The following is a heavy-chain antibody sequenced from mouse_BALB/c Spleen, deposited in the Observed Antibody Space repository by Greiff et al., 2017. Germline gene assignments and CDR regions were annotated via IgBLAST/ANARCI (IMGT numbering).Heavy chain of an antibody. V-gene: IGHV5-17*02. CDR2: ISSGSSTI. D-gene: IGHD1-1*01. CDR3: ARRTTTVEDYAMDY. J-gene: IGHJ4*01. CDR1: GFTFSSFG. Sequence: EVQLVESGGGLVQPGGSRKLSCAASGFTFSSFGMHWVRQAPEKGLEWVAYISSGSSTIYYADTVKGRFTISRDNPKNTLFLQMTSLRSEDTAMYYCARRTTTVEDYAMDYWGQGTSVTVSS.